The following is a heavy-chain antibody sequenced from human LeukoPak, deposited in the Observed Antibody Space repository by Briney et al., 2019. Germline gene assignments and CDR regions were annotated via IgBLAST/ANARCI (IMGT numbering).Heavy chain of an antibody. V-gene: IGHV3-30*18. J-gene: IGHJ4*02. CDR1: GFTFTNFA. Sequence: GGSLRLSCAASGFTFTNFAIHWVRQAPGKGLEWVSLISSDGSHQYYPDSVKGRFTISRDNSKNTLYLQMNSLRAEDTAVYYCAKGHYYDSSGYYQHFDHWGQGTLVTVSS. CDR2: ISSDGSHQ. CDR3: AKGHYYDSSGYYQHFDH. D-gene: IGHD3-22*01.